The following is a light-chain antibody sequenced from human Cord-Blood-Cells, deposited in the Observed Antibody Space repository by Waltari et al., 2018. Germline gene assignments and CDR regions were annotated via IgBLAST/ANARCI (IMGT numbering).Light chain of an antibody. CDR3: CSYAGSVV. Sequence: QSALTQPASVSGSPGQSLPISCTGTSSDVGSYNLVSWYQQHPGKAPKIMIYEGSKRPSGVSNRFSGSKSGNTASLTISGLQAEDEADYYCCSYAGSVVFGGGTKLTVL. CDR1: SSDVGSYNL. CDR2: EGS. V-gene: IGLV2-23*01. J-gene: IGLJ2*01.